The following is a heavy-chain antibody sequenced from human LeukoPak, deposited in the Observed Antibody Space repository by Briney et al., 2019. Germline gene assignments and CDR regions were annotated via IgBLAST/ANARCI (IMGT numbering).Heavy chain of an antibody. V-gene: IGHV1-2*02. J-gene: IGHJ5*02. D-gene: IGHD4-17*01. CDR2: INPNTGGS. CDR3: ARLSTVNSRDWSDP. Sequence: ASVKVSCTASGYTFTDFYIHWVRQAPGQGLEWVGWINPNTGGSNYEQKFQGRIILTRDTSISTAYMELSRLRFDDTALYYCARLSTVNSRDWSDPWGQGTLVTVSS. CDR1: GYTFTDFY.